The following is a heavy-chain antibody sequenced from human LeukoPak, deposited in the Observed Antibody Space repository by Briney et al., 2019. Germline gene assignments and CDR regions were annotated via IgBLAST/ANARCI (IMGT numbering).Heavy chain of an antibody. Sequence: PGGSLRLSCAASGNYWMHWVRRVPGEGLVWVSHINSDGSWTSYADSVKGRFTISKDNAKNTVYLQMNSLRAEDTAVYYCVSFYETYWGRGTLVTVSS. J-gene: IGHJ4*02. CDR2: INSDGSWT. V-gene: IGHV3-74*01. CDR1: GNYW. D-gene: IGHD2/OR15-2a*01. CDR3: VSFYETY.